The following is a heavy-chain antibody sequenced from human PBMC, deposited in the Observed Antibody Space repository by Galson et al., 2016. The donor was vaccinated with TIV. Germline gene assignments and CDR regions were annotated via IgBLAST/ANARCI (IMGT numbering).Heavy chain of an antibody. CDR3: ARSASAGSGWVDP. CDR2: IDSRDSYT. V-gene: IGHV5-10-1*01. J-gene: IGHJ5*02. D-gene: IGHD3-10*01. CDR1: GYSFTNYW. Sequence: QSGAEVKKPGESLRISCKTSGYSFTNYWITWVRQMPGKGLEWMGRIDSRDSYTNYSPTFEGHVTISTDKSISTAYLQWTGLKASDSAIYYCARSASAGSGWVDPWGQGTLVTVSS.